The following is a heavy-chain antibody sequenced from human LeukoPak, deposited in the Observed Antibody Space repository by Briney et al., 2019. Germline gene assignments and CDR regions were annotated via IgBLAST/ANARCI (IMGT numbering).Heavy chain of an antibody. Sequence: TIRRGESETYYVDSVKGRFTISRDNAKNSLYLQMNSLRVEDTAVYYCAGLDTVMVRDSGYWGQGTLVTVSS. CDR2: IRRGESET. J-gene: IGHJ4*02. V-gene: IGHV3-7*01. D-gene: IGHD5-18*01. CDR3: AGLDTVMVRDSGY.